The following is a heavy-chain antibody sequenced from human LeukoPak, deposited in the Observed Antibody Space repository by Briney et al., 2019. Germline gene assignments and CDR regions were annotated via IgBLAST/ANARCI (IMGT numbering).Heavy chain of an antibody. V-gene: IGHV4-4*09. J-gene: IGHJ6*03. CDR1: GGSISSYY. CDR3: AGGIYDSWSGYYHAQYYYYMDV. CDR2: IYTSGST. D-gene: IGHD3-3*01. Sequence: SETLSLTCTVSGGSISSYYWSWIRQPPGKGLEWIGYIYTSGSTNYNPSLKGRVTISVDTSKNQFSLKLSSVTAADTAVYYCAGGIYDSWSGYYHAQYYYYMDVWGKGTTVTVSS.